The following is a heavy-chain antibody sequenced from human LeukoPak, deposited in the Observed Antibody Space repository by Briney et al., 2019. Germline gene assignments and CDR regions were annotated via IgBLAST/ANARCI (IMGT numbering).Heavy chain of an antibody. J-gene: IGHJ6*03. CDR2: IRYDGSNK. D-gene: IGHD5-12*01. V-gene: IGHV3-30*02. Sequence: GGSLRLSCAASGFTFSSYVMHWVRQAPGKGLEWVAFIRYDGSNKYYADSVKGRFTISRDNSKNTLYLQMNSLRAEDTAVYYCAREHSGYDFPGRDYYYMDVWGKGTTVTVSS. CDR3: AREHSGYDFPGRDYYYMDV. CDR1: GFTFSSYV.